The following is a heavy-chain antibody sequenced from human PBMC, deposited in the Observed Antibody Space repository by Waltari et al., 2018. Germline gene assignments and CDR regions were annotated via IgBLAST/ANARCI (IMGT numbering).Heavy chain of an antibody. CDR1: GYTFTKSA. CDR2: IATDVGAT. Sequence: QVHLVQSGSEVKNPGASVKLSCKASGYTFTKSAIHWVRQAPGESLEWIGWIATDVGATRYSHNFQDRCTITRDTSASIAYMELSSLRSEDTAVYYCAAAGNDFWSGYHYWYFDLWGRGTLVTVSS. CDR3: AAAGNDFWSGYHYWYFDL. V-gene: IGHV1-3*04. J-gene: IGHJ2*01. D-gene: IGHD3-3*01.